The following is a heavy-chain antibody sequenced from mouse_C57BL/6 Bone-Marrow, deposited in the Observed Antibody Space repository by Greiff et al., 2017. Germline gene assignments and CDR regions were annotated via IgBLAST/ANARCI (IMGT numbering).Heavy chain of an antibody. V-gene: IGHV1-80*01. CDR1: GYAFSSYW. CDR2: IYPGDGDT. J-gene: IGHJ4*01. Sequence: QVQLQQPGAELVKPGASVKISCKASGYAFSSYWMNWVKQRPGKGLEWIGQIYPGDGDTNYNGKFKGKATLTADKSSSTAYMQLSSLTSEDSAVYCCARYGYDRSRRVGYYAMDYWGQGTSVTVSS. D-gene: IGHD2-2*01. CDR3: ARYGYDRSRRVGYYAMDY.